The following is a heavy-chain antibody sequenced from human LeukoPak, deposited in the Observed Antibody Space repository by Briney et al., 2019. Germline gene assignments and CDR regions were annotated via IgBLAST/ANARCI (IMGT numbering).Heavy chain of an antibody. J-gene: IGHJ4*02. Sequence: GGSLRLSCAGSGYTFDDHGMGWVRQAPGKGLEWVSGINWNGESTGYADSVKGRFTISRDNPKNTLYLQMNSLRAEDTAVYYCATISGNFDYFDYWGQGTLVTVSS. V-gene: IGHV3-20*04. CDR2: INWNGEST. CDR3: ATISGNFDYFDY. CDR1: GYTFDDHG. D-gene: IGHD1-26*01.